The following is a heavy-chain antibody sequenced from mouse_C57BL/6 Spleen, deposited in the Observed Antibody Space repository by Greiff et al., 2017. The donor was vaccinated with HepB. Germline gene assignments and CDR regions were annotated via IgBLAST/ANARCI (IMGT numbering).Heavy chain of an antibody. D-gene: IGHD4-1*01. V-gene: IGHV5-4*01. CDR3: ARDGRFTRYFDV. CDR2: ISDGGSYT. Sequence: EVQRVESGGGLVKPGGSLKLSCAASGFTFSSYAMSWVRQTPEKRLEWVATISDGGSYTYYPDNVKGRFTISRDNAKNNLYLQMSHLKSEDTAMYYCARDGRFTRYFDVWGTGTTVTVSS. J-gene: IGHJ1*03. CDR1: GFTFSSYA.